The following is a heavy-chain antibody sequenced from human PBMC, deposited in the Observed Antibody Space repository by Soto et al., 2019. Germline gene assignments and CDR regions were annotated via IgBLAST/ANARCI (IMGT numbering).Heavy chain of an antibody. J-gene: IGHJ6*02. CDR2: INPNSGGT. V-gene: IGHV1-2*02. CDR3: ARDGESETDGGYYYGMDV. Sequence: ASVKVSCKASGYTFTGYYMYWVRQAPGQGLEWMGWINPNSGGTNYAQKFQGRVTMTRDTSISTAYMELSRLRSDDTAVYYCARDGESETDGGYYYGMDVWGQGTTVTVSS. D-gene: IGHD3-10*01. CDR1: GYTFTGYY.